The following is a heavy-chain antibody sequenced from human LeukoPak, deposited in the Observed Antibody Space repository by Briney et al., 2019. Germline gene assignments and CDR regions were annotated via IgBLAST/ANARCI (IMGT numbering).Heavy chain of an antibody. CDR1: GYTFTGYY. D-gene: IGHD5-18*01. CDR2: INPNSGGT. CDR3: ARSTGDTAMVPFDY. J-gene: IGHJ4*02. V-gene: IGHV1-2*02. Sequence: ASVKVSCKASGYTFTGYYMHWVRQAPGQGLEWMGWINPNSGGTNYAQKFQGRVTMTRDTSISTAYMELSRPRSDDTAVYYCARSTGDTAMVPFDYWGQGTLVTVSS.